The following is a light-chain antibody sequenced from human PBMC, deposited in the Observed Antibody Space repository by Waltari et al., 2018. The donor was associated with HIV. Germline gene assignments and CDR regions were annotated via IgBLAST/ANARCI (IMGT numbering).Light chain of an antibody. CDR1: NSNIGTEY. CDR3: AAWDDSLGGVI. V-gene: IGLV1-47*01. J-gene: IGLJ2*01. Sequence: QSVLTQPPSASGTPGQRVHIPSSETNSNIGTEYVYWYHQLPGAAPRLLIYRDNQRPSGVPDRFSGSKSGTSASLAISGLRSEDESDYYCAAWDDSLGGVIFGGGTKLTVL. CDR2: RDN.